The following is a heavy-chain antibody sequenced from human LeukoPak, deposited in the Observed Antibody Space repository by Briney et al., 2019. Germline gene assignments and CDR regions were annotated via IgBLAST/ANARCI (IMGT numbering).Heavy chain of an antibody. CDR3: ASDRVLGSGSLDN. V-gene: IGHV3-74*01. CDR2: IRGDGYDT. J-gene: IGHJ4*02. D-gene: IGHD3-10*01. CDR1: GFSFSDFW. Sequence: GGSLRLSCAASGFSFSDFWMHWVRQTPGKGLFWVSRIRGDGYDTNYADSVEGRFTTSRDNARHTLYLQMNSLRADDTAVYYCASDRVLGSGSLDNWGQGTLVTVSS.